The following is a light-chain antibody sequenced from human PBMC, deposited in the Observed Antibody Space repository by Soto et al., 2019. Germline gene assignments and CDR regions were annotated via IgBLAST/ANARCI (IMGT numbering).Light chain of an antibody. CDR1: SSDVGGYNF. Sequence: QSALTQPASVSGSPGQSITISCTGTSSDVGGYNFVSWYQQHPGTAPKLMIYDVSNRPSGVSNRFSGSKSGNTASLTISGLQPEDEADYYCSSYTRSSTVVFGGGTKVTVL. J-gene: IGLJ2*01. V-gene: IGLV2-14*01. CDR3: SSYTRSSTVV. CDR2: DVS.